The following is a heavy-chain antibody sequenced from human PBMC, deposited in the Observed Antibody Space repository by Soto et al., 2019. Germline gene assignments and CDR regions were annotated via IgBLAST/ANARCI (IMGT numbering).Heavy chain of an antibody. Sequence: SVKVSCWASGFKFTCSALQWVRQARGQRLEWIGWIVVGSGNTIFAQEFQEIGTITRDLSRSTVCVEPSSVRSEASAVYYCAAKVEQHLGKYKGMDTWQQGTRVT. CDR2: IVVGSGNT. CDR3: AAKVEQHLGKYKGMDT. CDR1: GFKFTCSA. D-gene: IGHD6-13*01. V-gene: IGHV1-58*01. J-gene: IGHJ6*01.